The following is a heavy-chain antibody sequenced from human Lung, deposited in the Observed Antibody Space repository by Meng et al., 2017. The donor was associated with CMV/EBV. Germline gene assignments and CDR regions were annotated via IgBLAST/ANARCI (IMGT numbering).Heavy chain of an antibody. D-gene: IGHD1-26*01. CDR1: GFTFSSYA. CDR3: VRAPNYSDIWRGEPAHYGMDV. V-gene: IGHV3-30*03. CDR2: ISYDRSNK. J-gene: IGHJ6*02. Sequence: GESLKISCAASGFTFSSYAMHWVRQAPGTGLEWVAVISYDRSNKNYVDSVKGRFTISRDNSKNTLFLQMNSLRPEDTAVYYCVRAPNYSDIWRGEPAHYGMDVWGQGTTVTVSS.